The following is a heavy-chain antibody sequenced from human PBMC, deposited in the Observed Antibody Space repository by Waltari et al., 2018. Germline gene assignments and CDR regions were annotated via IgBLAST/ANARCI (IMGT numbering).Heavy chain of an antibody. D-gene: IGHD3-3*01. CDR1: GGSFSGYY. J-gene: IGHJ6*02. CDR3: ARVYDFWSGYSPLGGMDV. V-gene: IGHV4-34*01. Sequence: QEQLQQWGAGLLKPSETLSLTCAVYGGSFSGYYWSWIRQPPGKGLEWIGEINHSGSTNYNPSLKSRVTISVDTSKNQFSLKLSSVTAADTAVYYCARVYDFWSGYSPLGGMDVWGQGTTVTVSS. CDR2: INHSGST.